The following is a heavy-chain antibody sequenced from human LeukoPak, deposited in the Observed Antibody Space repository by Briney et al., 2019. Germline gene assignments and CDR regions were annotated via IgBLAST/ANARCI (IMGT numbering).Heavy chain of an antibody. D-gene: IGHD1-14*01. J-gene: IGHJ4*02. V-gene: IGHV1-18*01. Sequence: GASVKVSCKASGYSFSSYGITWVRQAPGQGLEWMGWISAYNGNTNYAQNLQGRVTMTTDTSTSTAYMELRTLTSGDTAVYYCARGYKPPDFDYWGQGTLVAVSS. CDR3: ARGYKPPDFDY. CDR2: ISAYNGNT. CDR1: GYSFSSYG.